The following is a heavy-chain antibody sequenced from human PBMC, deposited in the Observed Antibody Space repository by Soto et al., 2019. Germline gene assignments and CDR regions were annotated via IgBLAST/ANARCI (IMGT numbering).Heavy chain of an antibody. V-gene: IGHV3-21*01. Sequence: EVQLVESGGGLVKPGGSLRLSCAASGFTFSSYSMIWVRQAPGKGLEWVSSISSSSTYIDYADSVKGRFTISRDNAKNSLYLQVNSLRGDDTAVYYCATNEFSVDYWGQGTLVTVSS. CDR1: GFTFSSYS. D-gene: IGHD3-16*02. CDR3: ATNEFSVDY. J-gene: IGHJ4*02. CDR2: ISSSSTYI.